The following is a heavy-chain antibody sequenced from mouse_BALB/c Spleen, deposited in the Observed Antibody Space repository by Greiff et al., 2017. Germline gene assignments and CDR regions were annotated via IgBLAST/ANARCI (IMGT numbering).Heavy chain of an antibody. V-gene: IGHV5-9-3*01. D-gene: IGHD1-1*01. Sequence: EVKLMESGGGLVKPGGSLKLSCAASGFTFSSYAMSWVRQTPEKRLEWVATISSGGSYTYYPDSVKGRFTISRDNAKNTLYLQMSSLRSEDTAMYYCAGYYGSFFAYWGQGTLVTVSA. CDR2: ISSGGSYT. J-gene: IGHJ3*01. CDR1: GFTFSSYA. CDR3: AGYYGSFFAY.